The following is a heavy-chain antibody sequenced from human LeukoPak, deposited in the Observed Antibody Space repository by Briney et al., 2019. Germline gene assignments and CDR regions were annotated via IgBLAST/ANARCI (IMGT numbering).Heavy chain of an antibody. V-gene: IGHV3-30-3*01. J-gene: IGHJ4*02. Sequence: GRSLRLSCAASGFTFSSYAMHWVRQAPGKGLEWVAVISYDGSNKYYADSVKGRFTISRDNSKNTLYLQMNSLRAEDTAVYYCARGNYDFWSGYDVFDYWGQGTLVTVSS. CDR2: ISYDGSNK. CDR3: ARGNYDFWSGYDVFDY. CDR1: GFTFSSYA. D-gene: IGHD3-3*01.